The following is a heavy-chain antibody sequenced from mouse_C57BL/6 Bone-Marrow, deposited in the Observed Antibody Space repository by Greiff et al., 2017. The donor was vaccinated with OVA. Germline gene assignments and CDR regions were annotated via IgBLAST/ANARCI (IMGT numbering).Heavy chain of an antibody. D-gene: IGHD2-14*01. V-gene: IGHV7-1*01. Sequence: EVKLVESGGGLVQSGRSLRLSCATSGFTFSDFYMEWVRQAPGQGLEWIAASRNKANDYTTEYSVSVKGRFIVSRDTSQSILYLQMNDLRAEDTAIDYWARGGKGNWYFDVWGTGTTVTVSS. J-gene: IGHJ1*03. CDR3: ARGGKGNWYFDV. CDR2: SRNKANDYTT. CDR1: GFTFSDFY.